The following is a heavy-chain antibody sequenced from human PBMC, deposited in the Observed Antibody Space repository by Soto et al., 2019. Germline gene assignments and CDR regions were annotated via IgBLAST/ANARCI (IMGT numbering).Heavy chain of an antibody. V-gene: IGHV4-61*01. CDR1: GGSFKSGSYS. CDR3: ARDFAYFDS. CDR2: VYHTGRT. D-gene: IGHD3-3*01. Sequence: PXGTLSLTCTVSGGSFKSGSYSWSWIRQPPGKGLEWIGYVYHTGRTSYNPSLKSRVSISMDTSKNQFSLNLDSMTAADTAVYFCARDFAYFDSWGQGTLVTVSS. J-gene: IGHJ4*02.